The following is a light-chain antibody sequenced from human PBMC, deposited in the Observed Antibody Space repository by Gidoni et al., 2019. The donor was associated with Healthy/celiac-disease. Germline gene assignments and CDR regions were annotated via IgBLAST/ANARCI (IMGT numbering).Light chain of an antibody. J-gene: IGLJ2*01. CDR1: KLGDKY. CDR3: QAWDSTAGVV. V-gene: IGLV3-1*01. CDR2: QDS. Sequence: SYELTQPPSVSVSPGQTASITCSGDKLGDKYACWYQQKPGQSPVLVIYQDSKRPSGIPERFSGSNSGNTDNLTISGTQAMDEADYYCQAWDSTAGVVFGGGTKLTVL.